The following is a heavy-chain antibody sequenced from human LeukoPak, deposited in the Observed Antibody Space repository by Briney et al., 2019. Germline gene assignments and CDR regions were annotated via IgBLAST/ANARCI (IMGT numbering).Heavy chain of an antibody. D-gene: IGHD3-9*01. V-gene: IGHV4-59*01. CDR2: IYYSGST. CDR1: GGSISSYY. Sequence: SETLSLTCTVSGGSISSYYWSWLRQPPGKGLEWIGYIYYSGSTNYNPSLKSRVTISVDTSKNHFSLKLSSVAAADTAVYYCARGGDYDILTGYYRYLDYWGQGTLVSVSS. CDR3: ARGGDYDILTGYYRYLDY. J-gene: IGHJ4*02.